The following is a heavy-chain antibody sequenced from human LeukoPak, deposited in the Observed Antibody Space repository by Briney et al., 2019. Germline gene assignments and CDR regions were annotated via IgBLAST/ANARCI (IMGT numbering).Heavy chain of an antibody. Sequence: SETLSLTCSVSGLSIGSDFYWGWIRQPPGKGLEWIGYIFHTGTTYYSPSLKSRVTISLDTSRNQFSLKLNSVTAADTAVYYCAKSNGYGLVDIWGQGTMVTVSS. CDR1: GLSIGSDFY. D-gene: IGHD3-10*01. CDR3: AKSNGYGLVDI. V-gene: IGHV4-38-2*02. CDR2: IFHTGTT. J-gene: IGHJ3*02.